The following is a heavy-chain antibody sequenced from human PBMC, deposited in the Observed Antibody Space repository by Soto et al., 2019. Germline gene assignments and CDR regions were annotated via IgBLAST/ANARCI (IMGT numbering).Heavy chain of an antibody. D-gene: IGHD3-3*01. Sequence: GESLKISCKGSGYSFTSYWISWVRQMPGKGLEWMGRIDPSDSYTNYSPSFQGHVTISADKTITTAYLQWSSLKASDTAMYYCARVSAYYYGFWSGYRCGLDVWGRGNTV. CDR2: IDPSDSYT. J-gene: IGHJ6*04. CDR1: GYSFTSYW. V-gene: IGHV5-10-1*01. CDR3: ARVSAYYYGFWSGYRCGLDV.